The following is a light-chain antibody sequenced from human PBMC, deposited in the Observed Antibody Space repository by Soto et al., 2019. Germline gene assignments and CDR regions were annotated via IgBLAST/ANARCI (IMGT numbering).Light chain of an antibody. CDR2: GAS. CDR1: QSISSSY. J-gene: IGKJ4*01. CDR3: QQYGSSLLS. Sequence: EIVLTQSPGTLSLSPGERATLSCWASQSISSSYLAWYQQKPGQAPRLLIYGASSRATGISDRFTGSGSGTDFTLTITRLEPEDFAVYYCQQYGSSLLSFGGGTKVEIK. V-gene: IGKV3-20*01.